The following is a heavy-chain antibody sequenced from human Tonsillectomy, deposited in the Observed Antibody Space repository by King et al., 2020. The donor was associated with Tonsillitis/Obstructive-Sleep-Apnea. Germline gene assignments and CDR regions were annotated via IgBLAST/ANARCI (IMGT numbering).Heavy chain of an antibody. V-gene: IGHV3-53*01. CDR2: IYSDGYT. J-gene: IGHJ5*02. CDR1: GFTVSSNY. CDR3: ARDHEGWFDP. Sequence: VQLVESGGGLIQPGGSLRLSCAASGFTVSSNYMTWVRQAPGKGLDWVSVIYSDGYTYYADSVKGRFTISRDNSKNTLYLQMNSLRAEDTAVYYCARDHEGWFDPWGQGTLVTVSS.